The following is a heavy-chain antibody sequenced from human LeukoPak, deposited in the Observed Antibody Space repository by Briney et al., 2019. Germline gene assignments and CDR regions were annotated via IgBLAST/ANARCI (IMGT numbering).Heavy chain of an antibody. CDR1: GGSISSSSYY. V-gene: IGHV4-30-4*01. Sequence: SETLSLTCTVSGGSISSSSYYWSWIRQPPGKGLEWIGYIYYSGSTYYNPSLKSRVTISVDTSKNQFSLKLSSVTAADTAVYYCARVSGDYFDYWGQGTLVTVSS. CDR3: ARVSGDYFDY. D-gene: IGHD6-25*01. J-gene: IGHJ4*02. CDR2: IYYSGST.